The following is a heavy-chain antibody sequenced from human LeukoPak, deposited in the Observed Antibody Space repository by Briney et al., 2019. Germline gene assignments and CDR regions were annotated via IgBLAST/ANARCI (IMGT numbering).Heavy chain of an antibody. CDR1: GGTFSSYA. CDR2: IIPIFGTA. Sequence: SVKVSCKASGGTFSSYAISWVRQAPGQGLEWMGGIIPIFGTANYAQKFQGRVTITTDESTSTAYMELSSLGSEDTAVYYCARAQTYYYDSSGYYGTYYFDYWGQGTLVTVSS. J-gene: IGHJ4*02. V-gene: IGHV1-69*05. D-gene: IGHD3-22*01. CDR3: ARAQTYYYDSSGYYGTYYFDY.